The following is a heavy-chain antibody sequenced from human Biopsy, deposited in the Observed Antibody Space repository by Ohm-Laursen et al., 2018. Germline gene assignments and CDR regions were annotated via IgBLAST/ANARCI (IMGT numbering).Heavy chain of an antibody. CDR3: ARDPYCGGGNCYSPLDH. CDR1: GYTFTDSY. CDR2: INPNSGGT. J-gene: IGHJ4*02. V-gene: IGHV1-2*02. Sequence: GASVKVSCKASGYTFTDSYMHWVRQAPGQGLEWMGWINPNSGGTNYAQKFQGRVTMTSDTSTGTAYLELTRLRSDDTAVYYCARDPYCGGGNCYSPLDHWGQGTLVTVSA. D-gene: IGHD2-15*01.